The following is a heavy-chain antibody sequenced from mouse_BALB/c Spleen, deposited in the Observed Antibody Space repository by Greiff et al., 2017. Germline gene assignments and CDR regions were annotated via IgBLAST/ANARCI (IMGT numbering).Heavy chain of an antibody. Sequence: EVQRVESGPGLVKPSQSLSLTCTVTGYSITSDYAWNWIRQFPGNKLEWMGYISYSGSTSYNPSLKSRISITRDTSKNQFFLQLNSVTTEDTATYYCARITTVVATWYFDYWGQGTTLTVSS. CDR1: GYSITSDYA. V-gene: IGHV3-2*02. CDR3: ARITTVVATWYFDY. CDR2: ISYSGST. J-gene: IGHJ2*01. D-gene: IGHD1-1*01.